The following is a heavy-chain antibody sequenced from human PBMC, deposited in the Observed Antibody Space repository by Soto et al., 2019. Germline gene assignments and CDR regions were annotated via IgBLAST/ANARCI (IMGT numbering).Heavy chain of an antibody. D-gene: IGHD5-12*01. Sequence: PSETLSLTCTVSGGSVSSGSYYRSWIRQPPGKGLEWIGYIYYSGSTNYNPSLKSRVTISVDTSKNQFSLKLSSVTAADTAVYYCAREGRGYSGYDGYWGQGTLVT. CDR2: IYYSGST. CDR3: AREGRGYSGYDGY. J-gene: IGHJ4*02. V-gene: IGHV4-61*01. CDR1: GGSVSSGSYY.